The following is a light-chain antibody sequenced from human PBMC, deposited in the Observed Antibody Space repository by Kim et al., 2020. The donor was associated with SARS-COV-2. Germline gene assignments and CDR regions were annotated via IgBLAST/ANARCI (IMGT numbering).Light chain of an antibody. V-gene: IGKV3-11*01. J-gene: IGKJ4*01. CDR2: DAS. CDR1: QSISTY. CDR3: QQRSNWPLT. Sequence: SLSPGESATLSCRASQSISTYLAWYQQKPGQAPSLVIYDASTTATGLPARFSGSGSGTDFTLTISSLEPDDFAVYYCQQRSNWPLTFGGGTKLEI.